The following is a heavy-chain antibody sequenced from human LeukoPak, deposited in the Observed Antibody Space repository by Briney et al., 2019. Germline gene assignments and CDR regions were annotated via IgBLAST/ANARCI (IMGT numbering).Heavy chain of an antibody. CDR1: GYTFTSYD. CDR3: ARGLLGDGYDVDY. CDR2: MNPNSGNT. D-gene: IGHD3-16*01. Sequence: ASVTVSCTASGYTFTSYDINWVRQATGQGLEWMGWMNPNSGNTGYAQKFQGRVTMTRNTSISTAYMELSSLRSEDTAVYYRARGLLGDGYDVDYWGQGTLVTVSS. V-gene: IGHV1-8*01. J-gene: IGHJ4*02.